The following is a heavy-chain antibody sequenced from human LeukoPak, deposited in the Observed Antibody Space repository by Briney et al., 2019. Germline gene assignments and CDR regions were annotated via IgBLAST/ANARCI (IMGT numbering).Heavy chain of an antibody. V-gene: IGHV1-2*02. D-gene: IGHD3-22*01. J-gene: IGHJ4*02. CDR2: INPNNGGT. CDR1: GYTFTSSY. CDR3: ARDQNVYGSDGYDGIDC. Sequence: GASVKVSCKCTGYTFTSSYNHWIRQAPGQGLEWIGWINPNNGGTNYAQKFQDRVTMTTDTSISTAYMELSKLTSDDTAVYYRARDQNVYGSDGYDGIDCWGQGTLVTVSS.